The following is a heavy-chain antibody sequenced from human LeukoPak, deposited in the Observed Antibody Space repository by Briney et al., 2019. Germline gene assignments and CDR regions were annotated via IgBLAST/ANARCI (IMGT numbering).Heavy chain of an antibody. CDR2: IYYSGST. V-gene: IGHV4-39*07. CDR3: ARDLVGANNWFDP. CDR1: GGSISSSSYY. J-gene: IGHJ5*02. Sequence: PSETLSLTCTVSGGSISSSSYYWGWVRQPPGKGLEWIGSIYYSGSTYYNPSLKSRVTISVDTPKNQFSLKLSSVTAADTAVYYCARDLVGANNWFDPWGQGTLVTVSS. D-gene: IGHD1-26*01.